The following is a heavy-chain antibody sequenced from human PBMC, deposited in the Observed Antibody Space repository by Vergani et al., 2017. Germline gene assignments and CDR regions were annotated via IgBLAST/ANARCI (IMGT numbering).Heavy chain of an antibody. CDR1: GFTFSSYA. CDR3: ANLDSSGLKAEXFQH. V-gene: IGHV3-23*01. Sequence: EVQLLESGGGLVQPGGSLRLSCAASGFTFSSYAMSWVRQAPGKGLEWVSAISGSGGSTYYADSVKGRFTISRDNSKNTLYLQMNSLRAEDTAVDYCANLDSSGLKAEXFQHWGQGTLVTVSS. CDR2: ISGSGGST. J-gene: IGHJ1*01. D-gene: IGHD3-22*01.